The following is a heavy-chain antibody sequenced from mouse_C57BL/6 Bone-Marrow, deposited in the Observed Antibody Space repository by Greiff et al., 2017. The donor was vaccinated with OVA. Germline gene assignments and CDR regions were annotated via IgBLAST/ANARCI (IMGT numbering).Heavy chain of an antibody. J-gene: IGHJ1*03. V-gene: IGHV14-4*01. D-gene: IGHD1-1*01. CDR2: IDPENGDT. CDR3: TTYYYSWYFDV. Sequence: EVKLQESGAELVRPGASVKLSCTASGFNIKDDYMHWVKQRPEQGLEWIGWIDPENGDTEYASKFQGKATITADTSSNTAYLQLSSLTSEDTAVYYCTTYYYSWYFDVWGTGTTVTVSS. CDR1: GFNIKDDY.